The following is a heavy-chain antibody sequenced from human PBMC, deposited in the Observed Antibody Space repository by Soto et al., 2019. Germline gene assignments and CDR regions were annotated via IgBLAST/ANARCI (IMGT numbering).Heavy chain of an antibody. J-gene: IGHJ4*02. D-gene: IGHD5-18*01. Sequence: GGSLRLSCAASGFTFSSYAMSWVRQAPGKGLEWVSAISGSGGSTYYADSVKGRFTISRDNSKNTLYLQMNSLRAEDTAVYYCENRYSYGYRDYWGPGTLVTVSS. V-gene: IGHV3-23*01. CDR1: GFTFSSYA. CDR2: ISGSGGST. CDR3: ENRYSYGYRDY.